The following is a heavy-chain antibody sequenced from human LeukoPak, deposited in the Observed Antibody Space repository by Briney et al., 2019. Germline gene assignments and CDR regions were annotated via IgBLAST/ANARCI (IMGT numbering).Heavy chain of an antibody. CDR3: ARRLTGVDY. V-gene: IGHV1-2*02. CDR2: INPYSGDT. D-gene: IGHD7-27*01. Sequence: ASVKVSCKASGYTFTYYYMHWVRQAPGQGLEWMGWINPYSGDTNCAQKFQGRVTMTRDTSFTTAYMDLSRLKSDDTAVYYCARRLTGVDYWGQGTLVTVSS. CDR1: GYTFTYYY. J-gene: IGHJ4*02.